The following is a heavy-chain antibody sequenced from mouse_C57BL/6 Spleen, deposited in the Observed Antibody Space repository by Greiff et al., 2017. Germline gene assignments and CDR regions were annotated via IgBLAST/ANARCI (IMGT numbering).Heavy chain of an antibody. CDR3: ARHDDYDVYFDV. Sequence: EVKLMESGGGLVKPGGSLKLSCAASGFPFSSSTMSWVRQTPEKRLEWVATISGGGGNTYYPDSVKGRFTISRDNAKNTLYLQMSSLRSEDTALYYCARHDDYDVYFDVWGTGTTVTVSS. D-gene: IGHD2-4*01. CDR2: ISGGGGNT. V-gene: IGHV5-9*01. J-gene: IGHJ1*03. CDR1: GFPFSSST.